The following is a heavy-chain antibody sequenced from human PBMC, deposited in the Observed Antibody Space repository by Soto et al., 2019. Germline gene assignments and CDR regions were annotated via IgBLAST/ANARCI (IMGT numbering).Heavy chain of an antibody. Sequence: SETLSLTCTVSGGSISSGGYYWTWICQPPGKGLEWIGHIFYSGSTNYNPSLKSRVTISVDTSKNQFSLKLSSVTAADTAVYYCARRWGTSFDFWGQGTLVTVSS. CDR3: ARRWGTSFDF. CDR1: GGSISSGGYY. V-gene: IGHV4-61*08. J-gene: IGHJ4*02. D-gene: IGHD7-27*01. CDR2: IFYSGST.